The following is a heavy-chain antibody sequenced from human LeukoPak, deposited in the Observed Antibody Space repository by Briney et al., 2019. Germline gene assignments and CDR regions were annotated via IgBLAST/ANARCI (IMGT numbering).Heavy chain of an antibody. CDR2: IIPIFGTA. J-gene: IGHJ4*02. V-gene: IGHV1-69*05. Sequence: ASVKVSCKASGGTFISYTISWVRQAPGQGLEWMGGIIPIFGTANYAQKFQGRVTITTDESTSTAYMELSSLRSEDTAVYYCARETLDSSGYYLFDYWGQGTLVTVSS. CDR1: GGTFISYT. CDR3: ARETLDSSGYYLFDY. D-gene: IGHD3-22*01.